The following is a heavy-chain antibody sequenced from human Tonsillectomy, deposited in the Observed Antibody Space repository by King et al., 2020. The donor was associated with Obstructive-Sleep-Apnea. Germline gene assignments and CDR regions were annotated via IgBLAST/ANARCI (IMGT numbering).Heavy chain of an antibody. J-gene: IGHJ4*02. CDR1: GFTFSSYS. D-gene: IGHD2-15*01. CDR3: ARSNWDCSGGSRRSDFQPRYYFGY. V-gene: IGHV3-21*01. Sequence: VQLVESGGGLVKPGGSLRLSCAASGFTFSSYSMNWVRQAPGKGLEWVTSISSSSSYIYYADSVKGRFTISRDNAENSLYLQMNSLRAEDTAVYYCARSNWDCSGGSRRSDFQPRYYFGYWGQGTLVTVSS. CDR2: ISSSSSYI.